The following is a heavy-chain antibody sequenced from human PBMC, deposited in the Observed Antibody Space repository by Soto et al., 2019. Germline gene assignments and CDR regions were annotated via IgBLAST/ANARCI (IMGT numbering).Heavy chain of an antibody. CDR2: IYYSGST. V-gene: IGHV4-59*01. CDR1: GGSISSYY. J-gene: IGHJ4*02. Sequence: SETRSLTSAVSGGSISSYYWSWSRQHPGKGLEWIGYIYYSGSTNYNPSLKSRVTISVDTSKNQFSLKLSSVTAADTAVYYCASDRGSWYPLFDYWGQGNLVTVSS. D-gene: IGHD6-13*01. CDR3: ASDRGSWYPLFDY.